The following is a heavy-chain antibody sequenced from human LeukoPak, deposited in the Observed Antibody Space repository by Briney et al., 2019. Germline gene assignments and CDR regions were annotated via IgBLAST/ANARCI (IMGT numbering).Heavy chain of an antibody. CDR2: ISGSGGST. V-gene: IGHV3-23*01. J-gene: IGHJ3*02. CDR3: AKVWFGELFNAFDI. Sequence: GGSLSLSCAASGFTFSSYAMSWVRQAPGKGLEWVSAISGSGGSTYYADSVKGRFTISRDNSKNTLYLQMNRLRAEDTAVYYCAKVWFGELFNAFDIGRQGTMVTLPS. CDR1: GFTFSSYA. D-gene: IGHD3-10*01.